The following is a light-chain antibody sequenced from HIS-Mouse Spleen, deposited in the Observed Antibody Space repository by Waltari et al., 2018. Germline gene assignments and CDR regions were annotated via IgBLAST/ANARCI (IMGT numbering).Light chain of an antibody. CDR1: ALPKKY. CDR2: EDS. Sequence: SYELTQPPSVSVSPGQTARITCSGDALPKKYAYWYQQKSGQAPVLVIYEDSKPPSGIPERFSGSSSGTMATLTISGAQVEDEADDYCYSTDSSGNHRVFGGGTKLTVL. J-gene: IGLJ2*01. V-gene: IGLV3-10*01. CDR3: YSTDSSGNHRV.